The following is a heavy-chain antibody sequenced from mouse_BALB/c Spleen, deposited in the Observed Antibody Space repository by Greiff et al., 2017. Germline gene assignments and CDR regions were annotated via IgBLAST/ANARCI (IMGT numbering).Heavy chain of an antibody. Sequence: EVQVVESGGDLVKPGGSLKLSCAASGFTFSSYGMSWVRQTPDKRLEWVATISSGGSYTYYPDSVKGRFTISRDNAKNTLYLQMSSLKSEDTAMYYCARHGGTTATGLLDYWGQGTTLTVSS. CDR1: GFTFSSYG. J-gene: IGHJ2*01. CDR2: ISSGGSYT. V-gene: IGHV5-6*01. CDR3: ARHGGTTATGLLDY. D-gene: IGHD1-2*01.